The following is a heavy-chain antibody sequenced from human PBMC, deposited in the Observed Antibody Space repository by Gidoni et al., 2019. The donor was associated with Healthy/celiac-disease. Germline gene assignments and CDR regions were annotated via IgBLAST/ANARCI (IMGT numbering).Heavy chain of an antibody. V-gene: IGHV1-69*01. Sequence: KKPGSSVKVSCKASGGTFSSYAISWVRQAPGQGLEWMGGIIPIFGTANYAQKFQGRVTITADESTSTAYMELSSLRSEDTAVYYCAREGGSIAVAGRPFDYWGQGTLVTVSS. CDR3: AREGGSIAVAGRPFDY. CDR2: IIPIFGTA. J-gene: IGHJ4*02. CDR1: GGTFSSYA. D-gene: IGHD6-19*01.